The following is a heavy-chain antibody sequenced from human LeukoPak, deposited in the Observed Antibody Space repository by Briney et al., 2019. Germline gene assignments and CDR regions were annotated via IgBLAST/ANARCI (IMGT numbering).Heavy chain of an antibody. CDR3: ARDPKGDTAMVYYLDY. V-gene: IGHV4-39*07. J-gene: IGHJ4*02. D-gene: IGHD5-18*01. CDR2: IYYSGNT. CDR1: GGSISSSSYY. Sequence: PWESLSLTCTVSGGSISSSSYYWGWIPQPPGKGRESIGSIYYSGNTYYNPSLMSRVTISVDTSKNQSSLKLSSVTAADTAVYYCARDPKGDTAMVYYLDYWGQGTLVTVSS.